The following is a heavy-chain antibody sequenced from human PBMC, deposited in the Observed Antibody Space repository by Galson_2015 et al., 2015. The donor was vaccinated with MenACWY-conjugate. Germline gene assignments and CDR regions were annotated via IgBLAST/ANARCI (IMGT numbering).Heavy chain of an antibody. CDR2: INPSGGST. D-gene: IGHD2-2*02. Sequence: SVKVSCKASGYTFTSYYMHWVRQAPGQGLEWMGIINPSGGSTSYAQKFQGRVTMTRDTSTSTVYMELSSLRSEDTAVYYCARETRYCSSTSCYTGDYYYGMDVWGQGTTVTVS. V-gene: IGHV1-46*01. J-gene: IGHJ6*02. CDR3: ARETRYCSSTSCYTGDYYYGMDV. CDR1: GYTFTSYY.